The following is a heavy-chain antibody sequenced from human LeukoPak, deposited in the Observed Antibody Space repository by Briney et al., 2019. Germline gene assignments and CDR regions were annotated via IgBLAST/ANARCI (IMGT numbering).Heavy chain of an antibody. CDR2: IYYTGST. CDR3: ASVYSLYDN. V-gene: IGHV4-59*04. J-gene: IGHJ4*02. CDR1: GGSISNYY. D-gene: IGHD6-13*01. Sequence: SETLSLTCTVSGGSISNYYWSWIRQPPGKGLEWIGYIYYTGSTYYNPSLKSRITISVDTSKNQFSLKLTSVTAADTAVYYCASVYSLYDNWGQGILVIVSS.